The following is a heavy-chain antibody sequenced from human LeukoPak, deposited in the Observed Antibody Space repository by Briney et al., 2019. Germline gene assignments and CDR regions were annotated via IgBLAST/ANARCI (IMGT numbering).Heavy chain of an antibody. Sequence: ASVKVSCKVSGYTFTSYGISWVRQAPGQGLEWMGWISAYNGNTNYAQKLQGRVTMTTDTSTSTAYMELRSLRSDDTAVYYCARDTGVAAAGKTFDIWGQGTMVTVSS. V-gene: IGHV1-18*01. CDR2: ISAYNGNT. CDR3: ARDTGVAAAGKTFDI. CDR1: GYTFTSYG. D-gene: IGHD6-13*01. J-gene: IGHJ3*02.